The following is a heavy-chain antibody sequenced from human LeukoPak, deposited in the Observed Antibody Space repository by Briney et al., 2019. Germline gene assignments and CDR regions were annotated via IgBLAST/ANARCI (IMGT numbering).Heavy chain of an antibody. CDR1: GFTFRNYG. CDR2: ISYDGSNK. D-gene: IGHD3-3*01. V-gene: IGHV3-30*18. CDR3: AKDREWLSNWLDP. Sequence: GRSLRLSCAASGFTFRNYGMHWVRQAPGKGLEWVAVISYDGSNKYYADSVKGRFTISRDNSKNTLYLQMNSLRAEGTAVYYCAKDREWLSNWLDPWGQGTLVTVSS. J-gene: IGHJ5*02.